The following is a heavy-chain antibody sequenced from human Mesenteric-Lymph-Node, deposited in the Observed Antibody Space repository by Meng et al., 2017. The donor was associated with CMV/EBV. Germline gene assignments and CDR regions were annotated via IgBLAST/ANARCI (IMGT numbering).Heavy chain of an antibody. J-gene: IGHJ4*02. CDR3: AKDGRGYSPYYFDS. CDR1: GFTFSSYA. CDR2: ISYDGDYK. D-gene: IGHD5-18*01. V-gene: IGHV3-30*04. Sequence: GESLKISCTASGFTFSSYAMYWVRQAPGKGLEWVAVISYDGDYKYYADSVKGRFTVSRDNSKNTLYLQMSSLRAEDTAVYYCAKDGRGYSPYYFDSWGQGTLVTVSS.